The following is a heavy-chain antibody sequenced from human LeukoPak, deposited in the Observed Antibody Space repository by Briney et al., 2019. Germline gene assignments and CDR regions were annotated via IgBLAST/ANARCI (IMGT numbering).Heavy chain of an antibody. CDR2: ISGSGGSA. Sequence: GGSLRLSCAASGFTFSSYAMTWVRQAPGKGLEWVSGISGSGGSAYYADSVKGRFTISRDNSKNTLYLQMNSLRAEDTAVYYCARDNDDNLDYWGQGTLVTVSS. V-gene: IGHV3-23*01. CDR3: ARDNDDNLDY. CDR1: GFTFSSYA. J-gene: IGHJ4*02. D-gene: IGHD1-14*01.